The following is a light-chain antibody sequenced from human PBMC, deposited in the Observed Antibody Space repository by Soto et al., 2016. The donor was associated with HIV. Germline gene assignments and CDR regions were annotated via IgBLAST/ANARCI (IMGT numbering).Light chain of an antibody. J-gene: IGKJ2*01. V-gene: IGKV1-39*01. CDR1: QSITSY. Sequence: DIQMTQSPSSLSASVGDRVTITCRASQSITSYLNWYQQKPGKAPKLLIYAASSLQSGSHQGSVAVILGHISLSPSAVCNLKILQLTSVQQTYSTRMYTFGLGDQAGDQT. CDR2: AAS. CDR3: QQTYSTRMYT.